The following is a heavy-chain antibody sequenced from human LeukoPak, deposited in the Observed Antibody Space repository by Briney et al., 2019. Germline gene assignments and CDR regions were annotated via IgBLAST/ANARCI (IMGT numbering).Heavy chain of an antibody. V-gene: IGHV4-39*01. Sequence: SETLSLTCTVSGGSISSTSYYWGWIRQPPGKGLEWIGSIYYSGGTYYNPSLKSRVTISVDTSKNQFSLRLSSVTAADTAVYYCASSSSSWAPFDYWGQGTLVTVSS. CDR3: ASSSSSWAPFDY. J-gene: IGHJ4*02. CDR2: IYYSGGT. D-gene: IGHD6-13*01. CDR1: GGSISSTSYY.